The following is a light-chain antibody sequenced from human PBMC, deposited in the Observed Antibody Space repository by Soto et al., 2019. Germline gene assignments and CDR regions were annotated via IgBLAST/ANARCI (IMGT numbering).Light chain of an antibody. CDR3: CSYTRTSNHYF. J-gene: IGLJ1*01. Sequence: SPGQSITISCSGTSSDIGGYDYVSWYQQRPGKAPKLMIYEVRYRPSGVSNRFSGSKSGNTASLTISGLQAEDEAVYYCCSYTRTSNHYFFGSGTKVTVL. V-gene: IGLV2-14*01. CDR1: SSDIGGYDY. CDR2: EVR.